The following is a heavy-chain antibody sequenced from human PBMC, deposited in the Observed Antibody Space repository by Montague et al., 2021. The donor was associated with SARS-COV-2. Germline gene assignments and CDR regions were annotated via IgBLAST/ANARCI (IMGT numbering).Heavy chain of an antibody. CDR3: AGHARGSTEWLDP. Sequence: SETLSLTCTVSGGTISSSSYYWGRLRQPTGQGLEWIVSFYYSGNTYYTLSLQSPVTLSVDTFKNHFSLNLSSVTAADTAVYYCAGHARGSTEWLDPWGQGTLVTVSS. J-gene: IGHJ5*02. V-gene: IGHV4-39*01. CDR2: FYYSGNT. D-gene: IGHD3-10*01. CDR1: GGTISSSSYY.